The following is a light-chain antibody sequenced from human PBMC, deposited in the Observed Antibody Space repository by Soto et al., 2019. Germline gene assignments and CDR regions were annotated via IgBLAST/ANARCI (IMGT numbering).Light chain of an antibody. Sequence: DIVMTQSPDSLAVSLGERATINCKSSQSVLYSSNNKNYLAWYQQKPGQPPKLLIYWASTRESGVPDRFSGSGSGTDFTLTISSLQAEDVAVYYSQQYYSTPPTFGQGTKVEIK. CDR3: QQYYSTPPT. CDR1: QSVLYSSNNKNY. CDR2: WAS. J-gene: IGKJ1*01. V-gene: IGKV4-1*01.